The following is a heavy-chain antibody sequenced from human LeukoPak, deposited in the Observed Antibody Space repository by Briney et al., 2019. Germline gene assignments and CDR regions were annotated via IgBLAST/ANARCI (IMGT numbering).Heavy chain of an antibody. J-gene: IGHJ4*02. Sequence: SETLSLTCAVYGGSFSGYYWSWIRQPPGKGLEWIGEINHSGSTNYNPSLESRVTISVDTSKNQFSLKLSSVTAADTAVYYCARAANGELGSRKYYFDYWGQGTLVTVSS. V-gene: IGHV4-34*01. D-gene: IGHD1-7*01. CDR1: GGSFSGYY. CDR2: INHSGST. CDR3: ARAANGELGSRKYYFDY.